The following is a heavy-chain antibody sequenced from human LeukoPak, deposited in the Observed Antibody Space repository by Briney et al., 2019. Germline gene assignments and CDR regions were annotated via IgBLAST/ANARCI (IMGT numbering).Heavy chain of an antibody. CDR2: ISDSGGRT. CDR3: AKAPSQWELPDY. J-gene: IGHJ4*02. CDR1: GFTFSSYA. Sequence: PGGSLRLSCVASGFTFSSYAMSWVRQAPGKGLEWVSGISDSGGRTYYADSVKGRFTISRDNSKNTLYLQMNSLRAEDTAVYYCAKAPSQWELPDYWGQGNLATVSS. V-gene: IGHV3-23*01. D-gene: IGHD1-26*01.